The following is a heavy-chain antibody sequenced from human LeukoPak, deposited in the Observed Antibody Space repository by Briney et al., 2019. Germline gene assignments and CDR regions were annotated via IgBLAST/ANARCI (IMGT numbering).Heavy chain of an antibody. CDR2: ISSSGSTI. V-gene: IGHV3-48*03. Sequence: GGSLRLSCAASGFTFSSYEMNWVRQAPGKGLEWVSYISSSGSTIYYADSVKGRFTISRDNAKNSLYLQMNSLRAEDTAVYYCAPGGTYYDFWSGYYTFDYWGQGTLVTDSS. D-gene: IGHD3-3*01. J-gene: IGHJ4*02. CDR3: APGGTYYDFWSGYYTFDY. CDR1: GFTFSSYE.